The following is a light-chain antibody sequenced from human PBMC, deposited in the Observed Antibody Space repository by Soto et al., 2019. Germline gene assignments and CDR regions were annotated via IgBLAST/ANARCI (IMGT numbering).Light chain of an antibody. CDR1: QSVLYSSNNKNY. CDR2: WAS. J-gene: IGKJ4*01. CDR3: QQYYSTPLT. Sequence: DIVMTQSPDSLAVSLGERATINCKSSQSVLYSSNNKNYLAWYQQKPGQPPKLLIYWASTRESGVPDRFSGSGSGTDFTLTISSLQAEDVADYYCQQYYSTPLTFDGGTKVEIK. V-gene: IGKV4-1*01.